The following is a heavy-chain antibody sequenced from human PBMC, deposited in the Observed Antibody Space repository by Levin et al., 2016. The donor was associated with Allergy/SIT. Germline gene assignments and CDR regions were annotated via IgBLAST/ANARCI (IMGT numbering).Heavy chain of an antibody. Sequence: GESLKISCAASGFSLSSYWMSWVRQAPGKGLEWVANINQGASETYYAESVKGRFTISRDNTKNSVYLQMDSLRAEDTAVYYCARDHAEMTTIIHSLPEYWGQGTAVNVSS. V-gene: IGHV3-7*03. J-gene: IGHJ4*02. CDR3: ARDHAEMTTIIHSLPEY. CDR2: INQGASET. CDR1: GFSLSSYW. D-gene: IGHD5-24*01.